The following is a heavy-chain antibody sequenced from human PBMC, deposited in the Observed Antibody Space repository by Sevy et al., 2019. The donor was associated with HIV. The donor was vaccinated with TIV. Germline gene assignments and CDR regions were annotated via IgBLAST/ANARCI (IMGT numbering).Heavy chain of an antibody. CDR2: IGNKANSYTT. J-gene: IGHJ4*02. Sequence: GGSLRLSCAASGFTFSDYYMHWVRQAPGKGLEWVGRIGNKANSYTTDSAASVKGGFTISRDDSKNSLYLQMHSLKTDDTAVYYCARVMRRILWWSLDSWGQGTLVTVSS. CDR1: GFTFSDYY. V-gene: IGHV3-72*01. CDR3: ARVMRRILWWSLDS. D-gene: IGHD2-21*01.